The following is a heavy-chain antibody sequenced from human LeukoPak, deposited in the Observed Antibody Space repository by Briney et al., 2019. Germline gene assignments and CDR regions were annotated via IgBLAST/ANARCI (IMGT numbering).Heavy chain of an antibody. J-gene: IGHJ4*02. CDR3: ARGKYDILTGYDEASDY. Sequence: GSSVKVSCKASGGTFSSYAISWVRQAPGQGLEWMGRIIPILGIADYAQRLQGRVTITADKSTSTAYMELGSLRSEDTAVYYCARGKYDILTGYDEASDYWGQGTLVTVSS. CDR1: GGTFSSYA. V-gene: IGHV1-69*04. CDR2: IIPILGIA. D-gene: IGHD3-9*01.